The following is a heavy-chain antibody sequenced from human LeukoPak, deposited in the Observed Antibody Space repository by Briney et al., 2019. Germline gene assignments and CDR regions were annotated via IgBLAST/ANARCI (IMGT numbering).Heavy chain of an antibody. CDR2: IYSGGST. CDR3: ARDRPSWGWFDP. J-gene: IGHJ5*02. V-gene: IGHV3-53*01. CDR1: EFTVSSNY. D-gene: IGHD3-16*01. Sequence: GGSLRLSCAASEFTVSSNYMSWVRQAPGKGLEWVSVIYSGGSTYYADSVKGRFTISRDNSKNTLYLQMNSLRAEDTAVYYCARDRPSWGWFDPWGQGTLVTVSS.